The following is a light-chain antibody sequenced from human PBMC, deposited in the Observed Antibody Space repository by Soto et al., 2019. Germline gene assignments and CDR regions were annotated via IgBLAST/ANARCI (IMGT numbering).Light chain of an antibody. CDR1: SSNIGAGYD. J-gene: IGLJ3*02. V-gene: IGLV1-40*01. CDR3: QSYDSSLSGWV. CDR2: GNS. Sequence: QSVLTQPPSVSGAPGKRVTIYCTGSSSNIGAGYDVHWYQQLPGTAPKLLIHGNSNRPSGVPDRFSGSKSGTSASLAITGLQAEDEADYYCQSYDSSLSGWVFGGGTKLTVL.